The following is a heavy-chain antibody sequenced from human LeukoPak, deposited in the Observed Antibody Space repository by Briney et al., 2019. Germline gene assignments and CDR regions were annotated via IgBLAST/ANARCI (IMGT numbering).Heavy chain of an antibody. J-gene: IGHJ4*02. CDR1: GFTFSSYS. V-gene: IGHV3-30*03. CDR2: ISHDGSNK. CDR3: ARRGGSYFDY. Sequence: GGSLRLSCAASGFTFSSYSMHWVRQAPGKGLEWVAVISHDGSNKYYSDSVKGRFTTSRDNSKNTLYLQMNSLRVEDTAVYFCARRGGSYFDYWGQGTLVTVSS. D-gene: IGHD1-26*01.